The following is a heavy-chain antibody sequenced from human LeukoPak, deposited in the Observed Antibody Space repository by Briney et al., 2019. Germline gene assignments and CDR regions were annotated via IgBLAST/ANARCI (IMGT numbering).Heavy chain of an antibody. CDR1: GGSISSSNW. CDR3: ARGAYSYGYFDWFDP. V-gene: IGHV4-4*02. Sequence: SETLSLTCAVPGGSISSSNWWSWVRQPPGKGLEWIGEIYHSGSTNYNPSLKRRVTISVDKSKNQFSLKLSSVTAADTAVYYCARGAYSYGYFDWFDPWGQGTLVTVSS. CDR2: IYHSGST. J-gene: IGHJ5*02. D-gene: IGHD5-18*01.